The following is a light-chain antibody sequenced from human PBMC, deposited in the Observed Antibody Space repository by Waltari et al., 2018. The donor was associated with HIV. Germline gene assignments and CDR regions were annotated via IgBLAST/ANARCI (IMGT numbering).Light chain of an antibody. CDR2: GNN. V-gene: IGLV1-47*01. CDR3: AAWDDTLSGRV. CDR1: SSNIGSNY. J-gene: IGLJ3*02. Sequence: GQRVTISCSGSSSNIGSNYIYWYQQLPGTAPKLLNYGNNQRPSGVPDRFSGSKSGTSASLAISGLRSEDEADYYCAAWDDTLSGRVFGGGTKLTVL.